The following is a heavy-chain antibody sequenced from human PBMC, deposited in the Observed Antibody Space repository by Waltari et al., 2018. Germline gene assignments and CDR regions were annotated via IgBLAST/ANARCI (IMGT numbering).Heavy chain of an antibody. V-gene: IGHV3-73*02. D-gene: IGHD3-16*01. Sequence: EVQLVESGGGLVQPGGSLKLSCAASGFTFSGSTMPWVRQASGKGREGVGRIRNKANSYATGYAGSVKGRFTISRDDSKNTAYLEMNSLKTEDTAVYYCSTMGETSGYWGQGTLVTVSS. CDR3: STMGETSGY. CDR2: IRNKANSYAT. J-gene: IGHJ4*02. CDR1: GFTFSGST.